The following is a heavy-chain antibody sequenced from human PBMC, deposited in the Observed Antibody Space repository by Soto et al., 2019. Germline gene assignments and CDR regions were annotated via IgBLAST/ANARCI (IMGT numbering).Heavy chain of an antibody. J-gene: IGHJ4*02. CDR3: ARSVSTIGACPDI. Sequence: GASVKVSCKASGYTFTGYYMHWVRQAPGQGLEWMGWINPNSGDTKVAQRFQGRVTMTRDKSISTAYMELSRLTSDDTAVYFCARSVSTIGACPDIWGPGPLVTV. CDR1: GYTFTGYY. D-gene: IGHD6-6*01. V-gene: IGHV1-2*02. CDR2: INPNSGDT.